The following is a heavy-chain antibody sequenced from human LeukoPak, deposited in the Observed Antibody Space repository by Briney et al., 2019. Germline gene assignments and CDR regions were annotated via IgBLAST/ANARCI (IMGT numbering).Heavy chain of an antibody. D-gene: IGHD6-19*01. J-gene: IGHJ4*02. CDR1: GFTFSSYW. Sequence: GGSLRLSCVVSGFTFSSYWMHWVRQAPGKGLVWVSRLSPDGGTIDYSDSVRGRFTISRDNAKVTLYLQMNGLRVDDTAVYYCATAGQWRFDSWGLGTLVTVSS. V-gene: IGHV3-74*01. CDR3: ATAGQWRFDS. CDR2: LSPDGGTI.